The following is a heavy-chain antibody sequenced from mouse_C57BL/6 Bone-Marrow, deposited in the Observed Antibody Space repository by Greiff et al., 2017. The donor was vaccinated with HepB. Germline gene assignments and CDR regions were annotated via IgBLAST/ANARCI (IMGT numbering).Heavy chain of an antibody. D-gene: IGHD2-10*02. J-gene: IGHJ2*01. V-gene: IGHV10-1*01. Sequence: GGGLVQPKGSLKLSCAASGFSFNTYAMNWVRQAPGKGLEWVARIRSKSNNYATYYADSVKDRFTISRDDSESMLYLQMNNLKTEDTAMYYCVGYGNFFDYWGQGTTLTVSS. CDR3: VGYGNFFDY. CDR2: IRSKSNNYAT. CDR1: GFSFNTYA.